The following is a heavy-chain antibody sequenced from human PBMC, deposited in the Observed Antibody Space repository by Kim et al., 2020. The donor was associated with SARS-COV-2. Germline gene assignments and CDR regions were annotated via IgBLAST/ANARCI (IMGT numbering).Heavy chain of an antibody. D-gene: IGHD5-12*01. J-gene: IGHJ5*02. CDR1: GGSFSGYY. CDR3: ARDNKRWLQLGWFDP. CDR2: INHSGST. Sequence: SETLSLTCAVYGGSFSGYYWSWIRQPPGKGLEWIGEINHSGSTNYNPSLKSRVTISVDTSKNQFSLKLSSVTAADTAVYYCARDNKRWLQLGWFDPWGQGTLVTVSS. V-gene: IGHV4-34*01.